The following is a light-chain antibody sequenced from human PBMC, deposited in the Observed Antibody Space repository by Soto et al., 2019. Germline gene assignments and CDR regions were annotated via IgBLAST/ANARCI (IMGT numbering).Light chain of an antibody. Sequence: DIQVTQSPSSVSASVGERVTITCRASQDITKWLAWYQQRPGKAPQLLVYAATILQTGVPSRFSGRGFGTEFTLTISNLQTEDSGTYYCQQAKSLPITFAQGTRLEIK. CDR1: QDITKW. J-gene: IGKJ5*01. CDR3: QQAKSLPIT. V-gene: IGKV1-12*01. CDR2: AAT.